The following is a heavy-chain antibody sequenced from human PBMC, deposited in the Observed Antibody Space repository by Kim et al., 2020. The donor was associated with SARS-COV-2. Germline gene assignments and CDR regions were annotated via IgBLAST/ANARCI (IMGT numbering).Heavy chain of an antibody. D-gene: IGHD1-26*01. CDR3: ARARGYSGSYLAY. V-gene: IGHV1-18*01. J-gene: IGHJ4*02. Sequence: YAHKLQSRGTMTTDTATSTAYMELRSLRSDDTAVYYCARARGYSGSYLAYWGQGTLVTVSS.